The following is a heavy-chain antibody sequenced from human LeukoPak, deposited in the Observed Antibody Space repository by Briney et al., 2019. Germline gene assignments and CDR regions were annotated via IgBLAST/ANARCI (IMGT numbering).Heavy chain of an antibody. CDR3: ARRGPELDY. V-gene: IGHV4-34*01. CDR2: INHSGST. D-gene: IGHD5-12*01. Sequence: LETLSLTCAVSVGSFSGYYCTWIRQPPGKGLEWIGEINHSGSTNYNPSLKSRVTISVDTSKNQFSLKLSSVTAADTAVYYCARRGPELDYWGQGTLVTVSS. J-gene: IGHJ4*02. CDR1: VGSFSGYY.